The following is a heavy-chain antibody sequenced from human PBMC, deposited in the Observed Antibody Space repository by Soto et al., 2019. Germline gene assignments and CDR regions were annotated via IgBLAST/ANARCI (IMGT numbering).Heavy chain of an antibody. CDR2: INSDGSSR. V-gene: IGHV3-74*01. CDR1: GFTFSGHW. CDR3: ARVGLGAFDAFDV. J-gene: IGHJ3*01. D-gene: IGHD1-26*01. Sequence: GGSLRLSCAASGFTFSGHWMHWVRQVPGKGLVWVSRINSDGSSRSHADSVKGRFTISRDNAKNTLHLQMNSLRAEDTAVYYCARVGLGAFDAFDVWGQGTLVTVSS.